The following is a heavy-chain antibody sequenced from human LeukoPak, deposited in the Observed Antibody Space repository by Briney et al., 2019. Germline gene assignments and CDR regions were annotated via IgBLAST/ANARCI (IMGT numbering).Heavy chain of an antibody. J-gene: IGHJ4*02. Sequence: SQTLSLTCTVSGGSISSGSYYWSWIRQPAGKGLEWIGRIYTSGSTNYNPSLKSRVTISVDTSKNQFSLKLSSVTAADTAVYYCATKSSSSDFFDYWGQGTLVTVSS. CDR2: IYTSGST. V-gene: IGHV4-61*02. CDR3: ATKSSSSDFFDY. D-gene: IGHD6-13*01. CDR1: GGSISSGSYY.